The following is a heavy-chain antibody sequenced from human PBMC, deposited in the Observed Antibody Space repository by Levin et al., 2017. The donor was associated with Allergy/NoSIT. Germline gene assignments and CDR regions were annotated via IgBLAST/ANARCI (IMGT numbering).Heavy chain of an antibody. CDR2: IIPIFGTA. CDR1: GGTFSSYA. V-gene: IGHV1-69*01. J-gene: IGHJ4*02. CDR3: ASNTPGIGAAADHY. D-gene: IGHD6-13*01. Sequence: PGGSLRLSCKASGGTFSSYAISWVRQAPGQGLEWMGGIIPIFGTANYAQKFQGRVTITADESTSTAYMELSSLRSEDTAVYYCASNTPGIGAAADHYWGQGTLVTVSS.